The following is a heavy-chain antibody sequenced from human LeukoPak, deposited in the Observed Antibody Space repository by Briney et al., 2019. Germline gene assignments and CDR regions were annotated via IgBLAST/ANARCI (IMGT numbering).Heavy chain of an antibody. J-gene: IGHJ4*02. D-gene: IGHD6-13*01. V-gene: IGHV1-8*01. Sequence: ASVKVSCKASGYTFTSYDISWVRQATGQGLEWMGWMNPNSGNTGYAQKFQGRVTMTRNTSISTAYMELSSLRSEDTAVYYCARARTLRRYSSSWYSMGYWGQGTLVTVSS. CDR2: MNPNSGNT. CDR1: GYTFTSYD. CDR3: ARARTLRRYSSSWYSMGY.